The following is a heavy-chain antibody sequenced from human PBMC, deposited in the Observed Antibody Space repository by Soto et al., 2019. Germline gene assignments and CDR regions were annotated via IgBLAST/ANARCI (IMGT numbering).Heavy chain of an antibody. CDR1: GFTFSHYA. J-gene: IGHJ4*02. CDR2: ISDNGDST. Sequence: GSLRLSCAASGFTFSHYAMSWVRQAPGKGLEWVSTISDNGDSTFYADSVKGRFTISRGNSKNTLYLQMNGLRADDTALYFCAKSRVFIGAIVTLLDSWGQGTQVTVSS. V-gene: IGHV3-23*01. CDR3: AKSRVFIGAIVTLLDS. D-gene: IGHD3-16*02.